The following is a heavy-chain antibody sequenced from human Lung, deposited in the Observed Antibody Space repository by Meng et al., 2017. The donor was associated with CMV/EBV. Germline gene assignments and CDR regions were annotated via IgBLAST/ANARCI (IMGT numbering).Heavy chain of an antibody. CDR3: ARRQWRYYFDY. V-gene: IGHV3-7*01. CDR2: IKQDGSEK. D-gene: IGHD6-19*01. J-gene: IGHJ4*02. Sequence: GESXKISCAASGFTFSSYWMSWVRQAPGKGLEWVANIKQDGSEKYYVDSVKGRFTISRDNAKNSLYLQMNSLRAEDTAVYYCARRQWRYYFDYWGQGTRVTVSS. CDR1: GFTFSSYW.